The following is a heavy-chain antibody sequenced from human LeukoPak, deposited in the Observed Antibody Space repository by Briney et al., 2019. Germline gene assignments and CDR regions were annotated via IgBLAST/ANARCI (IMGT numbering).Heavy chain of an antibody. CDR3: ARDLDPTEAADPNWFDP. J-gene: IGHJ5*02. CDR1: GYTFTSYH. V-gene: IGHV1-46*01. Sequence: ASVKVSCKASGYTFTSYHMHWVRQAPGQGLEWMGVINPTDGTTSYAQKFQGRVTMTGDTPTTTVYMELSRLISDDTAVYYCARDLDPTEAADPNWFDPWGQGTLVTVSS. CDR2: INPTDGTT. D-gene: IGHD6-13*01.